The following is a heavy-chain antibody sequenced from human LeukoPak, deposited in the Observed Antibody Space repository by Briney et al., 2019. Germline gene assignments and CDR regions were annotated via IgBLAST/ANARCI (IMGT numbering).Heavy chain of an antibody. CDR3: ARGEATMVRGVIIISPVKGFDY. CDR1: GYTFTSYA. CDR2: IIPIFGTA. Sequence: ASVKVSCKASGYTFTSYAISWVRQAPGQGLEWMGGIIPIFGTANYAQKFQGRVTITADESTSTAYMELSSLRSEDTAVYYCARGEATMVRGVIIISPVKGFDYWGQGTLVTVSS. V-gene: IGHV1-69*13. D-gene: IGHD3-10*01. J-gene: IGHJ4*02.